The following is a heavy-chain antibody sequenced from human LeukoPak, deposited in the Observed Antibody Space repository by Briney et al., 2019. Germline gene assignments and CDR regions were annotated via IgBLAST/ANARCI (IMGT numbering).Heavy chain of an antibody. Sequence: GGSLRLSCAASGFTFSSYEMNWVRQAPGKGLEWVSYISSSGSTIYYADSVRGRFTISRDNAKNSLYVQINSLRAEDTAVYYCARLSSSGWYEDYWGQGTLVTVSS. CDR3: ARLSSSGWYEDY. CDR1: GFTFSSYE. J-gene: IGHJ4*02. V-gene: IGHV3-48*03. CDR2: ISSSGSTI. D-gene: IGHD6-19*01.